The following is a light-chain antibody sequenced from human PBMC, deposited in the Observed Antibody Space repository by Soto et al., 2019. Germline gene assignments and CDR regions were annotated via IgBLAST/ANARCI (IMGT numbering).Light chain of an antibody. J-gene: IGKJ5*01. CDR2: AAS. Sequence: EIQMTHSPSSLSASLGYTITITCYLSQSISSYLNWYQQTPGKGPKVLIYAASSLQSGLPSRFSGRGSGTDFTLTISSLEPEDSAVYYCQQRNIWPPVTFGQGTRLEIK. V-gene: IGKV1-39*01. CDR3: QQRNIWPPVT. CDR1: QSISSY.